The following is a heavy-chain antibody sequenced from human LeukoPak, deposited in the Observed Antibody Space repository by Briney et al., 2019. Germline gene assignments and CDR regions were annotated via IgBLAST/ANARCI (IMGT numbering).Heavy chain of an antibody. Sequence: PGGSLRLSCAASGFTFSDYYMSWIRQAPGKGLEWVSYISSSGSTIYYADSVKGRFTISRDNAKNSLYLQMNSLRAEDTAVYYCASDYYGSGPYYYMDVWGKGTTVTVSS. CDR3: ASDYYGSGPYYYMDV. CDR1: GFTFSDYY. D-gene: IGHD3-10*01. J-gene: IGHJ6*03. V-gene: IGHV3-11*04. CDR2: ISSSGSTI.